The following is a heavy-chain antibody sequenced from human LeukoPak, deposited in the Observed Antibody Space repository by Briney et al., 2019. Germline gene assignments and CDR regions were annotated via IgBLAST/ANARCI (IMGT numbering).Heavy chain of an antibody. CDR1: GYSFTSYW. V-gene: IGHV5-51*03. CDR2: IYPGDSDT. Sequence: PGESLKISCKGSGYSFTSYWIGWVRQMPGKGLEWMGIIYPGDSDTRYSPSFQGQVTISADKSISTAYLQWSSLKASDTAMYYCARIGTSVVVAATPVDYWGQGTLVTVSS. D-gene: IGHD2-15*01. J-gene: IGHJ4*02. CDR3: ARIGTSVVVAATPVDY.